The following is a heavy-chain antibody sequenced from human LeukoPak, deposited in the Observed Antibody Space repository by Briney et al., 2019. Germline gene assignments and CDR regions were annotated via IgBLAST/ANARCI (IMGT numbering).Heavy chain of an antibody. CDR1: GFTFSDYY. CDR2: ISSSTYT. J-gene: IGHJ4*02. Sequence: PGGSLRLCCAASGFTFSDYYMSWIRQAPGKGLEWVSYISSSTYTNYVDSVKGRFTISRDNAKNSMYLQMNSLRAEDTAVYYCARISGSYVFDYWGQGTLVTVSS. V-gene: IGHV3-11*03. D-gene: IGHD1-26*01. CDR3: ARISGSYVFDY.